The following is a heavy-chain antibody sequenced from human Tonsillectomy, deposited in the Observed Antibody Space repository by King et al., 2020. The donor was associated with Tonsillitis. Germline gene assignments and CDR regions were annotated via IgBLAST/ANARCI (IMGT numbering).Heavy chain of an antibody. CDR3: AFSIIAHNFDF. Sequence: LQLQESGPGLVKPSETLSPTCTVSGGSISGSSYYWGWIRQAPGKGLEWIATFYYSGSTYYNPSLKSRVTISVDTSKNQFSLKLSSVTAADTAVYFCAFSIIAHNFDFWGQGTLVTVSS. J-gene: IGHJ4*02. V-gene: IGHV4-39*01. D-gene: IGHD6-6*01. CDR1: GGSISGSSYY. CDR2: FYYSGST.